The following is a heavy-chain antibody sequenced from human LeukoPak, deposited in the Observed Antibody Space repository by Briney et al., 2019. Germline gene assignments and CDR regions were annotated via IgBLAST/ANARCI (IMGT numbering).Heavy chain of an antibody. D-gene: IGHD4-17*01. CDR3: ARRWYGDYVYGLDV. J-gene: IGHJ6*02. Sequence: SETLSLTCTVSGGSVYSYYWSWIRQPPGKGLEWIGYTHYSGSSNYNPSLKSRVTMSVETSRNHFSLKLSSVTAADTAVYYCARRWYGDYVYGLDVWGQGTTVTVSS. V-gene: IGHV4-59*08. CDR1: GGSVYSYY. CDR2: THYSGSS.